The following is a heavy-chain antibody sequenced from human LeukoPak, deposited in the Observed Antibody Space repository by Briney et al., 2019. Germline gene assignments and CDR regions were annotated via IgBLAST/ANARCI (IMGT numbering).Heavy chain of an antibody. J-gene: IGHJ4*02. V-gene: IGHV1-46*01. Sequence: ASVKVSCKASGGTFSSYAISWVRQAPGQGLEWMGIINPSGGSTSYAQKFQGRVTMTRDTSTSTVYMELSSLRSEDTAVYYCARGQQLVPALDYWGQGTLVTVSS. D-gene: IGHD6-13*01. CDR1: GGTFSSYA. CDR2: INPSGGST. CDR3: ARGQQLVPALDY.